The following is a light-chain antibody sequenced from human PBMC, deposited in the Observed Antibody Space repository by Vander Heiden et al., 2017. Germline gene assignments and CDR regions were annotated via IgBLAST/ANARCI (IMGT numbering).Light chain of an antibody. J-gene: IGLJ3*02. Sequence: QSVLTQPPSVSGAPGQRVTISCTGSSSNIGAGYDVHWYQQLPGTAPKLLIYGNSNRPSGVPDRFSGSKSGTSASLAITGLQAEDEADYYCQSYDSRDWVFGRGTKLTVL. CDR3: QSYDSRDWV. V-gene: IGLV1-40*01. CDR2: GNS. CDR1: SSNIGAGYD.